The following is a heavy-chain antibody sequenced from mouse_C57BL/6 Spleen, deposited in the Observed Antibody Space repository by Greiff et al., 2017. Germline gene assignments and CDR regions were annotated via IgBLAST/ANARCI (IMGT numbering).Heavy chain of an antibody. V-gene: IGHV14-1*01. CDR3: TTSIYYYGSSYFDY. CDR2: IDPEDGDT. D-gene: IGHD1-1*01. Sequence: VQLQQSGAELVRPGASVKLSCTASGFNIKDYYMHWVKQRPEQGLEWIGRIDPEDGDTEYAPKFQGKATMTADTSSNTAYLQLSSLTSEDTAVDYCTTSIYYYGSSYFDYWGQGTTLTVSS. CDR1: GFNIKDYY. J-gene: IGHJ2*01.